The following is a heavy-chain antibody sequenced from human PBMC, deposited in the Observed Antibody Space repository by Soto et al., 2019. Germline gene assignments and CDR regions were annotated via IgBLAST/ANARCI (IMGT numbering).Heavy chain of an antibody. D-gene: IGHD5-12*01. Sequence: QPGGSLRLSCAASGFTFSSYGMHWVRQAPGKGLEWVAVIPYDGSNKYYADSVKGRFTISRDNSKNTLYLQMNSLRAEDTAVYYCTKDLGRWLQLTATGWYYGMDVWGQGTTVTVSS. CDR1: GFTFSSYG. CDR2: IPYDGSNK. CDR3: TKDLGRWLQLTATGWYYGMDV. J-gene: IGHJ6*02. V-gene: IGHV3-30*18.